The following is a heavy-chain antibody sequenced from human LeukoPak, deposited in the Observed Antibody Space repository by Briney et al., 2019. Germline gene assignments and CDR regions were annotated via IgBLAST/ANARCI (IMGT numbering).Heavy chain of an antibody. CDR2: IYYTGNS. Sequence: PETLSLTCTVSGGSINGYSWTWIRQPPGKGLEWIGYIYYTGNSYYNPSLKSPVTISVDTSKNQFSLKLSSVTAADTAVYFCARGGGYYGSSVLYFNYWGQGTLVTVSS. CDR1: GGSINGYS. V-gene: IGHV4-59*01. J-gene: IGHJ4*02. CDR3: ARGGGYYGSSVLYFNY. D-gene: IGHD3-22*01.